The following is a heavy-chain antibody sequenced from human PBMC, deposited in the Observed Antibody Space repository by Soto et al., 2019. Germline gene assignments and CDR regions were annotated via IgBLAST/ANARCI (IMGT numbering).Heavy chain of an antibody. V-gene: IGHV4-4*02. CDR1: GGSISSSNW. CDR3: ARRWGEGRVDY. J-gene: IGHJ4*02. CDR2: IYHSGNT. D-gene: IGHD3-10*01. Sequence: QVQLQESGPGLVKPSGTLSLTCAVSGGSISSSNWWSWVRQPPGKGLEWIGEIYHSGNTNYNPSLKRRVTMAVDKSRNQFSLKLSSVTAADTAVYDCARRWGEGRVDYWGQGTLVTVSS.